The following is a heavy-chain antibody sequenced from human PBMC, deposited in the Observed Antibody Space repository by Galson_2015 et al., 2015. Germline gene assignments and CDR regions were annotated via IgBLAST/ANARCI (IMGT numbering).Heavy chain of an antibody. J-gene: IGHJ5*02. CDR1: GFTFSSYA. D-gene: IGHD1/OR15-1a*01. Sequence: SLRLSCAASGFTFSSYAMSWVRQAPGKGLEWVSLITASGGSPYYADSAKGRFTVSRDNSKNTLFLQMNSLTADDTALYYCARVRGTSWNKGDWLDPWGQGTLVTVSS. V-gene: IGHV3-23*01. CDR3: ARVRGTSWNKGDWLDP. CDR2: ITASGGSP.